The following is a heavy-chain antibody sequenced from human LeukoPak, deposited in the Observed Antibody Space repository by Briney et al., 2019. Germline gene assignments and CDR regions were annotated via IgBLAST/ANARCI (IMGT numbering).Heavy chain of an antibody. CDR2: VRQDGGEG. CDR1: GFTFNTYW. D-gene: IGHD3-10*02. Sequence: GGSLRLSCAASGFTFNTYWMTWVRQAPGRGLEWVANVRQDGGEGHYVDSVKGRFTVSRDNAENSPYLQLNSLRVEDTAVYYCVTRLCSISACRASSYLSFDVWGKGTTVTVSS. V-gene: IGHV3-7*01. CDR3: VTRLCSISACRASSYLSFDV. J-gene: IGHJ6*04.